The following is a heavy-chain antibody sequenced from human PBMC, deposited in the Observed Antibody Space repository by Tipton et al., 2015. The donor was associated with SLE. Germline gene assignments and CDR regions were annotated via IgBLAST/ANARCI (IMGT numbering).Heavy chain of an antibody. Sequence: TLSLTCTVSGGSISSYYWSWIRQPLGKGLEWIGYIYYSGSTNYNPSLKSRVTISVDTSKNQFSLKLGSVTAADTAVYYCARDSSSGVDYWGQGTLVTVSS. CDR3: ARDSSSGVDY. V-gene: IGHV4-59*01. J-gene: IGHJ4*02. CDR1: GGSISSYY. D-gene: IGHD6-19*01. CDR2: IYYSGST.